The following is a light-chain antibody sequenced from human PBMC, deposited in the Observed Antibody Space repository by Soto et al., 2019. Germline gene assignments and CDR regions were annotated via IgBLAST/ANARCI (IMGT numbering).Light chain of an antibody. Sequence: QSALTQPASVSGSPGQSITISCTGTSSDVGGYNYVSWYQQHPGKAPKLMIYEVSNRPSGVSNRFSGSKSGNTASLTISGRQAEEEADDYCCSYKSISTLVFGGGTKVTVL. V-gene: IGLV2-14*01. CDR1: SSDVGGYNY. CDR2: EVS. J-gene: IGLJ2*01. CDR3: CSYKSISTLV.